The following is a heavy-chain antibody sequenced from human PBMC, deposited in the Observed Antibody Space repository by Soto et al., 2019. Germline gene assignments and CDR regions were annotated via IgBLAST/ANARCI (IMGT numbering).Heavy chain of an antibody. CDR3: ARVPNGITGTYNWFDP. V-gene: IGHV1-18*04. CDR2: ISAYNGNT. CDR1: GYTFTSYG. Sequence: QVQLVQSGAEVKKPGASVKVSCKASGYTFTSYGISWVRQAPGQGLEWMGWISAYNGNTNYAQKLQGRVTMTTDTSTSTAYRELRSLRSDDTAVYYCARVPNGITGTYNWFDPWGQGTLVTVSS. D-gene: IGHD1-20*01. J-gene: IGHJ5*02.